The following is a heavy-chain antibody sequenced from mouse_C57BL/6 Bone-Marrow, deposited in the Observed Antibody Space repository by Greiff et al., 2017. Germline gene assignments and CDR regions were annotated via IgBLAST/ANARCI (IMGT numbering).Heavy chain of an antibody. CDR3: TTIYDYYYYAMDY. CDR2: IDPENGDT. D-gene: IGHD2-4*01. J-gene: IGHJ4*01. V-gene: IGHV14-4*01. CDR1: GFNIKDDY. Sequence: VQLKESGAELVRPGASVKLSCTASGFNIKDDYMHWVKQRPEQGLEWIGWIDPENGDTEYASKFQGKATITADTSSNTAYLQLSSLTSEDTAVYYCTTIYDYYYYAMDYWGQGTSVTVSS.